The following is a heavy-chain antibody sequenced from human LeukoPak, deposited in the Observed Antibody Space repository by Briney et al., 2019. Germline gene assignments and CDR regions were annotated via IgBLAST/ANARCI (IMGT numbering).Heavy chain of an antibody. CDR1: GGSFSGYY. CDR3: ARDGYSAYYYYGMDV. J-gene: IGHJ6*02. V-gene: IGHV4-34*01. Sequence: SETLSLTCAVHGGSFSGYYWSWIRQPPGKGLEWIGEINHSGSTNYNPSLKSRVTISVDTSKNQFSLKLSSVTAADTAVYYCARDGYSAYYYYGMDVWGQGTTVTVSS. D-gene: IGHD5-24*01. CDR2: INHSGST.